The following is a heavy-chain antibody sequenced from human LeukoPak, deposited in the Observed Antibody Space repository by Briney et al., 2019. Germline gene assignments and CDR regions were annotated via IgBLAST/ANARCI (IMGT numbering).Heavy chain of an antibody. CDR1: GFTFSSYA. Sequence: GGSLRLYCAASGFTFSSYAMSWVRQVPGKVLDWFSAFSGSGGSTYYADSVKGRFTISRDNSKNTLYLQMNSLRAEDTAVYYCAKVRAMVRGVPYFDYWGQGTLVTVSS. CDR2: FSGSGGST. V-gene: IGHV3-23*01. D-gene: IGHD3-10*01. J-gene: IGHJ4*02. CDR3: AKVRAMVRGVPYFDY.